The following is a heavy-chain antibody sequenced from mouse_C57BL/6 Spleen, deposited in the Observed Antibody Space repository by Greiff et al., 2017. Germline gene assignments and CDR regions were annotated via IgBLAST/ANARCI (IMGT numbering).Heavy chain of an antibody. V-gene: IGHV1-50*01. CDR2: IDPSDSYT. Sequence: QVQLQQPGAELVKPGASVKLSCKASGYTFTSYWMQWVKQRPGQGLEWIGEIDPSDSYTNYNQKFKGKATLTVDTSSSTAYMQLSSLTSEDSAVYYCARSGLRRGAWFAYWGQGTLVTVSA. J-gene: IGHJ3*01. CDR3: ARSGLRRGAWFAY. D-gene: IGHD2-4*01. CDR1: GYTFTSYW.